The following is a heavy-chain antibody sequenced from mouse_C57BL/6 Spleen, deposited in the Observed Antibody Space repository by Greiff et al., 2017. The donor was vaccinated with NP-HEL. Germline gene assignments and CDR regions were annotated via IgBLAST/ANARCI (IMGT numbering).Heavy chain of an antibody. CDR1: GFTFSDYG. Sequence: EVMLVESGGGLVKPGGSLKLSCAASGFTFSDYGMHWVRQAPEKGLEWVAYISSGSSTIYYADTVKGRFTISRDNAKNTLFLQMTSLRSEDTAMCSCARRSTPAHVDYWGQGTTLTVSS. CDR2: ISSGSSTI. V-gene: IGHV5-17*01. J-gene: IGHJ2*01. D-gene: IGHD2-1*01. CDR3: ARRSTPAHVDY.